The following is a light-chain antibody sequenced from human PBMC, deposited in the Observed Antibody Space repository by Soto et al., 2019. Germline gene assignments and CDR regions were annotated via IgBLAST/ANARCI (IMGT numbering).Light chain of an antibody. CDR1: SSDVGGYNY. J-gene: IGLJ1*01. Sequence: QSALXXXXSXXGSXGQSXTIXXXXXSSDVGGYNYVSWYQQHPGKAPKLMIYDVSNRPSGVSNRFSGSKSGNTASLTISGLQAEDEADYYCSSYTSSSTLVVFXTGTKVTVL. CDR3: SSYTSSSTLVV. V-gene: IGLV2-14*01. CDR2: DVS.